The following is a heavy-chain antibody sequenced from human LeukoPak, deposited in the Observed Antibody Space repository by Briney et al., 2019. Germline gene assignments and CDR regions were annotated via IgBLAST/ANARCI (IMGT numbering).Heavy chain of an antibody. CDR1: GFTFSDYS. V-gene: IGHV3-21*01. CDR2: ISSSRSYK. J-gene: IGHJ2*01. Sequence: GGSLRLSCAASGFTFSDYSMNWVRQAPGKGLEWVSSISSSRSYKYYADSVKGRFTISRDNAKNSLYLQMNSLRAEDTAVYYCAVVVVTANFDLWGRGTLVTVSS. CDR3: AVVVVTANFDL. D-gene: IGHD2-21*02.